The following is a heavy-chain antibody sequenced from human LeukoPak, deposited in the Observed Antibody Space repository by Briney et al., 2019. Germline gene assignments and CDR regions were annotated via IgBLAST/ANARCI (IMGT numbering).Heavy chain of an antibody. CDR1: GFTFSSYS. V-gene: IGHV3-21*01. CDR2: ISSSSSYI. D-gene: IGHD3-22*01. Sequence: PGGSLRLSCAASGFTFSSYSMNWVRQAPGKGLEWVSSISSSSSYIYYADSVKGRFTISRDNAKNSLYLQMNSLRAEDTAVYYCTRDLTAGTYYYDSSGYYYGRAFDIWGQGTMVTVSS. CDR3: TRDLTAGTYYYDSSGYYYGRAFDI. J-gene: IGHJ3*02.